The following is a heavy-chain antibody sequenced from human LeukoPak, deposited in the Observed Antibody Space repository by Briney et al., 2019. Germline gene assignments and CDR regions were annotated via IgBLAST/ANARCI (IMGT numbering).Heavy chain of an antibody. V-gene: IGHV4-31*03. Sequence: PSETLSLTCTVSGGSISSGGYYWSWIRQHPGKGLEWIGYIYYSGSTYYNPSLKSRVTISVDTSKNQFSLKLSSVTAADTAVYYCARRRRSTRPSSYWYFDLWGRGALVTVSS. D-gene: IGHD6-13*01. CDR2: IYYSGST. CDR3: ARRRRSTRPSSYWYFDL. CDR1: GGSISSGGYY. J-gene: IGHJ2*01.